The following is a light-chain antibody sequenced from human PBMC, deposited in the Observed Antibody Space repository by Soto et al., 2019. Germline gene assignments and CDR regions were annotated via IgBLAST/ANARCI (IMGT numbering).Light chain of an antibody. V-gene: IGLV4-69*01. CDR3: QTWGSGIVV. CDR1: SGHSNYA. J-gene: IGLJ2*01. CDR2: LNSDGSH. Sequence: QLVLTQSPSASASLGASVKLTCTLSSGHSNYAIAWHQQQSEKGPRYLMKLNSDGSHSKGDGIPDRFSGSSSVAERYLTISSLQSEDEADYYCQTWGSGIVVFGGGTK.